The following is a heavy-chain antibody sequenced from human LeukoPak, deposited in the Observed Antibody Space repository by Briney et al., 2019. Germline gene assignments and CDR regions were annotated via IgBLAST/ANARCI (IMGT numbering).Heavy chain of an antibody. CDR3: ARGAFPGYSSGWYGSVGY. D-gene: IGHD6-19*01. J-gene: IGHJ4*02. V-gene: IGHV3-11*01. CDR2: ISSSGSTI. CDR1: GFTFSDYY. Sequence: GGSLGLSCAASGFTFSDYYMSWIRQAPGKGLEWISYISSSGSTIYYADSVKGRFTISRDNAKNSLYLQMNSLRAEDTAVYYCARGAFPGYSSGWYGSVGYWGQGTLVTVSS.